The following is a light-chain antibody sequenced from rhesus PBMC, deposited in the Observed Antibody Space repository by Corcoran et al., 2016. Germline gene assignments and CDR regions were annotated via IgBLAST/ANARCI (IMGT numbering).Light chain of an antibody. CDR3: QQYYSPPYS. V-gene: IGKV4-1*01. CDR1: QSFLYNSNNKNY. J-gene: IGKJ2*01. Sequence: DIVMTQSLDSLAVSLGERVTINCQSSQSFLYNSNNKNYLAWYQQKPGQAPQLLIYGASTRESGVPNRFSGSGSGTDFTLTIRGLQTEDVAVYYCQQYYSPPYSFGQGTKMEIK. CDR2: GAS.